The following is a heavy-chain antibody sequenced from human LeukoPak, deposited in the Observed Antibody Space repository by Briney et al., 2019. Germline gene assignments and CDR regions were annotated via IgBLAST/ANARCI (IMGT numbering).Heavy chain of an antibody. J-gene: IGHJ4*02. CDR3: ARRGYTSSTYYFDY. CDR1: GGSISSGGYY. CDR2: IYYSGST. Sequence: PSQTLSLTCTVSGGSISSGGYYWSWIRQHPGKGLEWIGYIYYSGSTYYNPSLKSRVTISVDTSKNQFSLKLSSVTAADTAVYYCARRGYTSSTYYFDYWGQGTLVTVSS. V-gene: IGHV4-31*03. D-gene: IGHD6-13*01.